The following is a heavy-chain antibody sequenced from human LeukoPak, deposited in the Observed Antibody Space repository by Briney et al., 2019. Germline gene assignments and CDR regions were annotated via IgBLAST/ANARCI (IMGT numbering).Heavy chain of an antibody. V-gene: IGHV4-59*01. CDR1: GGSISSYY. CDR2: IYYSGST. Sequence: SETLSLTCTVSGGSISSYYWSWIRQPPGKGLEWIGYIYYSGSTNYNPSLKSRVTISVDTSKNQFSLKLSSVTAADTAVYYCARSGSSWPNYFDYWGQGTLVTVSS. CDR3: ARSGSSWPNYFDY. J-gene: IGHJ4*02. D-gene: IGHD6-13*01.